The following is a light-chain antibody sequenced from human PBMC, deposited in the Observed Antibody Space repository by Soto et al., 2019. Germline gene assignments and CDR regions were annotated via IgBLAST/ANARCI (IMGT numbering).Light chain of an antibody. CDR2: GAS. Sequence: EIVMTQSPATLSVTPGERATLSCRASQSVSSNLAWYQQKPGQAPRLLIYGASTRATVIPARFSGSGSGTEFTLTISSLQSEDFAVYYCQQYNNWLFTFGPGTKLDIK. CDR1: QSVSSN. J-gene: IGKJ3*01. CDR3: QQYNNWLFT. V-gene: IGKV3-15*01.